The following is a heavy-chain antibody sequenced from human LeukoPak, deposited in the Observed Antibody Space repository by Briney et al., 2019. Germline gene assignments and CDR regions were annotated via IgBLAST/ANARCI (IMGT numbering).Heavy chain of an antibody. CDR3: ARGFRAFDF. CDR2: ISSTSTSI. Sequence: GGSLRLSCAASGFTFSSHTMNWVRQAPGKGLEWVSSISSTSTSIYHADSVKGRFTISRDNAKNSLYLQMNSLRAEDTAVYYCARGFRAFDFWAQGTVVTVSS. CDR1: GFTFSSHT. J-gene: IGHJ3*01. V-gene: IGHV3-21*01.